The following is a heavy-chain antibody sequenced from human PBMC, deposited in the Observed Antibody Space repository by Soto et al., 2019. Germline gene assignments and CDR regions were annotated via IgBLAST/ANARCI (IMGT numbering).Heavy chain of an antibody. Sequence: LSLTCAVHGGSFSGFYWTWIRQPPGKGLEWIGEINHSGSSNYNPPLKSRVTMSLDTSRNQFSLSLNSVTAADTAVYYCARMAGPWYFDLWGRGTLVTVSS. CDR1: GGSFSGFY. J-gene: IGHJ2*01. CDR2: INHSGSS. V-gene: IGHV4-34*01. CDR3: ARMAGPWYFDL.